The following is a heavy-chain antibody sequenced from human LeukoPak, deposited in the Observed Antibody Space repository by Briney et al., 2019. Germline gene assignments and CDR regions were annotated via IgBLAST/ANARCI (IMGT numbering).Heavy chain of an antibody. CDR1: GFTFSSYS. Sequence: GGSLRLSCAASGFTFSSYSMNWVRQAPGKGLEWVSSISSSSSYIYYADSVKGRFTISRDNAKNSLYLQMNSLRAEDTAVYYCARDERIVVVIAPTDAFDIWGQGTMVTVFS. V-gene: IGHV3-21*01. J-gene: IGHJ3*02. CDR2: ISSSSSYI. D-gene: IGHD2-21*01. CDR3: ARDERIVVVIAPTDAFDI.